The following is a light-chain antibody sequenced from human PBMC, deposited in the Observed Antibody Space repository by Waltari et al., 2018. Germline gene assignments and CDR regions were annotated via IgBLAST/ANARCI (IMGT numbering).Light chain of an antibody. CDR1: SSNIGNNS. CDR2: ENT. Sequence: QSVLTQPPSVSAAPGQRVTISCSGGSSNIGNNSVSWYRKFPGTAPKHLIYENTERTSGIPGRFSGSKSGTSATLDITGLQAGDEADYYCGTWDSNLSGAVFGGGTHLTVL. CDR3: GTWDSNLSGAV. V-gene: IGLV1-51*02. J-gene: IGLJ7*01.